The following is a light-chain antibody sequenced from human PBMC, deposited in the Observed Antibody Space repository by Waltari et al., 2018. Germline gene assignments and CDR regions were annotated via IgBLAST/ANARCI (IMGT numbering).Light chain of an antibody. J-gene: IGLJ3*02. V-gene: IGLV1-44*01. CDR3: AGWDDRLNGVV. Sequence: QSVLTQPPSASGTPGQMVTISCSGSSSNIGSYIVNWYQQLPGTAPKLLIYINNQRPSGVPDRFSGSKSGTSASLAISGLQSEDEADYYCAGWDDRLNGVVFGGGTKLTVL. CDR1: SSNIGSYI. CDR2: INN.